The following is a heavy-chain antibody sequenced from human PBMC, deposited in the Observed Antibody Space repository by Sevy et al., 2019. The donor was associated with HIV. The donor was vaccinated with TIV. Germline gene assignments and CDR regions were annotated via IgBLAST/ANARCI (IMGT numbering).Heavy chain of an antibody. CDR3: AKDLERITMVRGVIMGTFDY. J-gene: IGHJ4*02. D-gene: IGHD3-10*01. V-gene: IGHV3-23*01. CDR1: GFILSSYA. Sequence: GGSLRLSCAASGFILSSYAMSWVRQAPGKGLEWVSAISGSGGSTYYADSVKGRFTISRDNSKNTLYLQMNSLRAEDTAVYYCAKDLERITMVRGVIMGTFDYWGQGTLVTVSS. CDR2: ISGSGGST.